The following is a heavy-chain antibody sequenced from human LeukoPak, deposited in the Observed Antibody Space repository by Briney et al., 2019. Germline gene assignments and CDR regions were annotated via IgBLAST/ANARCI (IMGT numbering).Heavy chain of an antibody. V-gene: IGHV3-7*01. Sequence: GGCLRLSCAASGFTFSYFWMSWVRQAPGKGLELVANIKQDGSEKYYVDSVKGRFTISRDNAKNSLYLQMNSLRVEDTAVYYCARVVPFDYWGQGTLATVSS. CDR1: GFTFSYFW. CDR3: ARVVPFDY. J-gene: IGHJ4*02. CDR2: IKQDGSEK.